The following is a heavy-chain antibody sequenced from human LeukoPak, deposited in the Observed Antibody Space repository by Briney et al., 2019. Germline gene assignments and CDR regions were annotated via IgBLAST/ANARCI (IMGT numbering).Heavy chain of an antibody. J-gene: IGHJ4*02. CDR1: GYTFTSYG. CDR3: ARRSGNWYYFDY. Sequence: ASVKVSCKASGYTFTSYGISWVRQAPGQGLEWMGGITTYNGDSSYAQNLQGRVTMTTDTSTTTAYMELRSLRSDDTAVYYCARRSGNWYYFDYWGQGTLVTISS. V-gene: IGHV1-18*01. CDR2: ITTYNGDS. D-gene: IGHD6-13*01.